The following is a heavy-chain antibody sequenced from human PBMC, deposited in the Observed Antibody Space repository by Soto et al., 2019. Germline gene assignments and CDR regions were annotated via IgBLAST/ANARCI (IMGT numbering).Heavy chain of an antibody. CDR1: GGSFSGQA. V-gene: IGHV1-69*13. CDR2: IIPIFHTT. J-gene: IGHJ1*01. CDR3: GGVPN. Sequence: ASVKVSCKASGGSFSGQAVSWVRQAPGRGLEWMGGIIPIFHTTNYARKFQGRLTITADESTSTASMELTSLTSADTAVYYCGGVPNWGQGTQVTVSS.